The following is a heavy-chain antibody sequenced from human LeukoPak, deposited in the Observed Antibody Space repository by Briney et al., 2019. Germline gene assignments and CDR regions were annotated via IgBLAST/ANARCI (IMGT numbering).Heavy chain of an antibody. V-gene: IGHV4-34*01. CDR3: ARLGLNKIPVVPAAPTNDAFDI. D-gene: IGHD2-2*01. CDR1: GGSFSGYY. J-gene: IGHJ3*02. CDR2: INHSGST. Sequence: SETLSLTCAVYGGSFSGYYWSWIRQPPGKGLEWIGEINHSGSTNYNPSLKSRVTISVDTSKNQFSLKLSSVTAADTAVYYCARLGLNKIPVVPAAPTNDAFDIWGQGTMVTVSS.